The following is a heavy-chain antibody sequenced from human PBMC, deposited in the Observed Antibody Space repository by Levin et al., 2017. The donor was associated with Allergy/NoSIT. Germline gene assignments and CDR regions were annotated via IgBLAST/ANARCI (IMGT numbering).Heavy chain of an antibody. CDR3: ARDEKSGNIAVAGSRFYY. Sequence: ASVKVSCKTSGYSFTYYGLSWVRQAPGQGLDWMGWISGYDGNATYAQKFQGRVSMTTEISTTTVYMELRSLRSDDTAIYYCARDEKSGNIAVAGSRFYYWGQGTLVTVSS. CDR1: GYSFTYYG. D-gene: IGHD6-19*01. V-gene: IGHV1-18*04. J-gene: IGHJ4*02. CDR2: ISGYDGNA.